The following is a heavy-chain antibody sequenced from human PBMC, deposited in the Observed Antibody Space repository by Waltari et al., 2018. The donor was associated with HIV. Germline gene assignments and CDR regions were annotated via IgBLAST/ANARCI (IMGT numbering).Heavy chain of an antibody. CDR2: INPNRGGT. CDR1: GYTFTGYY. Sequence: QVQLVQSGAEVKKPGASVKVSCKASGYTFTGYYMLCVRSAPGQGLEWMGWINPNRGGTNYAQKFQGRVTMTRDTSISTAYMELSRLRSDDTAVYYCARVYCSSTSCYGGFDYWGQGTLVTVSS. CDR3: ARVYCSSTSCYGGFDY. V-gene: IGHV1-2*02. D-gene: IGHD2-2*01. J-gene: IGHJ4*02.